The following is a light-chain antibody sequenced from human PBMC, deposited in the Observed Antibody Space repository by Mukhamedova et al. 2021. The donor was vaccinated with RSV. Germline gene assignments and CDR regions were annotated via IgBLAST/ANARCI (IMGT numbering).Light chain of an antibody. J-gene: IGKJ4*01. V-gene: IGKV1D-16*01. CDR2: AAS. CDR3: QQYSSHPPT. Sequence: ITCRASQHVSSWLAWYQQKPGRAPKSLIFAASSLQIWVPSRFSGSGSGTDFTLTISSLQPEDFATYYCQQYSSHPPTFVGGTKVE. CDR1: QHVSSW.